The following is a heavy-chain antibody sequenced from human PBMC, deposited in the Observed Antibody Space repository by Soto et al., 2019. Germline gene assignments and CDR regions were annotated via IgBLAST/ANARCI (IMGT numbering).Heavy chain of an antibody. D-gene: IGHD3-3*01. CDR3: ASYDFWSGYYFFDY. J-gene: IGHJ4*02. Sequence: SETLSLTCAVYGGSLSGYYWSWIRQPPGKGLEWIGEINHSGSTNYNPSLKSRVTISVDTSKNQFSLKLSSVTAADTAVYYCASYDFWSGYYFFDYWGQGTLVTVPQ. V-gene: IGHV4-34*01. CDR2: INHSGST. CDR1: GGSLSGYY.